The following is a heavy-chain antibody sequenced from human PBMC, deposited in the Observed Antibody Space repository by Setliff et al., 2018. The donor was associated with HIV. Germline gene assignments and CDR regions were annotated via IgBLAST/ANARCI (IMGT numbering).Heavy chain of an antibody. CDR3: ARDRTFVMGTPPFDP. D-gene: IGHD3-16*01. CDR2: INAYNGDT. CDR1: GFIFADYA. Sequence: ASVKVSCKTSGFIFADYAIHWVRQAPGQRLEWMAWINAYNGDTKYSQRFKDRISVTRDTHTRTVYMELRSLRSGDTSVYYCARDRTFVMGTPPFDPWGQGTLVTVSS. V-gene: IGHV1-3*01. J-gene: IGHJ5*02.